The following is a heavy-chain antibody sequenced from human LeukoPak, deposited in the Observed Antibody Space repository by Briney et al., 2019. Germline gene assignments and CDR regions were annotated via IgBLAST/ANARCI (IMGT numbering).Heavy chain of an antibody. D-gene: IGHD2-21*02. CDR2: ISYDGSNK. V-gene: IGHV3-30*04. CDR1: GFTFSSYA. J-gene: IGHJ4*02. CDR3: ARESGGYSSYYFDY. Sequence: GGSLRLSCAGSGFTFSSYATHWVRQAPGKGLEWVAVISYDGSNKYYADSVKGRFTISRDNSKNTLYLQMNSLRAEDTAVYYCARESGGYSSYYFDYWGQGTLVTVSS.